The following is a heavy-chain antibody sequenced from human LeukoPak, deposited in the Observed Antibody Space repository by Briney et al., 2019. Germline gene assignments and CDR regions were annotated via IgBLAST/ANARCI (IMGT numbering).Heavy chain of an antibody. CDR1: GFTFSSYG. D-gene: IGHD6-13*01. V-gene: IGHV3-33*06. Sequence: GGSLRLSCAASGFTFSSYGMHWVRQAPGKGLEWVAVIWYDGSNKYYADSAKGRFTISRDNSKNTLYLQMNSLRAEDTAVYYCAKEIAAHFDYWGQGALVTVSS. J-gene: IGHJ4*02. CDR2: IWYDGSNK. CDR3: AKEIAAHFDY.